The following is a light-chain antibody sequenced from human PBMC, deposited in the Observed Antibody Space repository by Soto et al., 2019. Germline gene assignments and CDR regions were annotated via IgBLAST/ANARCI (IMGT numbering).Light chain of an antibody. Sequence: EIVMTQSPATLSVSPGERATLACRASQSISSNLARYNQKPGQAPSLLIYGASTTATGIRARFSGSGSGGEFTITISALQSEDFAVYYCEHYNNWPWTFGLETNVEIK. J-gene: IGKJ1*01. CDR1: QSISSN. CDR3: EHYNNWPWT. V-gene: IGKV3-15*01. CDR2: GAS.